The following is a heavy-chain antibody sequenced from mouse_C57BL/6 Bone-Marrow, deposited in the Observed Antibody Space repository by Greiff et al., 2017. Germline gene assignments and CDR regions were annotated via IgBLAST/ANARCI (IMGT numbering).Heavy chain of an antibody. CDR1: GYTFTSYW. CDR2: IDPSDSYT. Sequence: QVQLQQPGAELVRPGASVKLSCKASGYTFTSYWMHWVKQRPGQGLEWIGVIDPSDSYTNYNQKFKGKATLTVDTSSSTAYMQLSSLTSEDSAVYYCARTTVVDYWGQGTTLTVSS. V-gene: IGHV1-59*01. D-gene: IGHD1-1*01. CDR3: ARTTVVDY. J-gene: IGHJ2*01.